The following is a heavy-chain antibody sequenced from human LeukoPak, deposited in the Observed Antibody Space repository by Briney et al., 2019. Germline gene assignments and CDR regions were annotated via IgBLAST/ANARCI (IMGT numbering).Heavy chain of an antibody. V-gene: IGHV5-51*01. CDR3: ALYSSSSGAGFDP. CDR1: GYSFTSYW. Sequence: GESLKISCKGSGYSFTSYWIGWVRQMPGKGLEWMGIIYPGDSDTRYSPSFQGQVTISADKSISTAYLQWSSLKASDTAMYYCALYSSSSGAGFDPWGQGTLVTVSS. CDR2: IYPGDSDT. J-gene: IGHJ5*02. D-gene: IGHD6-6*01.